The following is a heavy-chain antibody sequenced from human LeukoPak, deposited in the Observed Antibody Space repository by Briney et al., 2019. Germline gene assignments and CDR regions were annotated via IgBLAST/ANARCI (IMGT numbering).Heavy chain of an antibody. CDR1: GFTFSSYA. J-gene: IGHJ6*02. Sequence: GGSLRLSCAASGFTFSSYAMRWVRQAPGKGLEWVSAISGSGGSTYYADSVKGRFTISRDNSKDTLYLQMNSLRAEDTAVYYCAKLTGYSSSWYRPYGMDVWGQGTTVTVSS. CDR3: AKLTGYSSSWYRPYGMDV. D-gene: IGHD6-13*01. V-gene: IGHV3-23*01. CDR2: ISGSGGST.